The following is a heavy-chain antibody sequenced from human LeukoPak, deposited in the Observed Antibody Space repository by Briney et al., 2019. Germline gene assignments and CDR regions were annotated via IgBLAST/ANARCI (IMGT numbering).Heavy chain of an antibody. CDR1: GFTFSNHA. J-gene: IGHJ4*02. D-gene: IGHD2-15*01. V-gene: IGHV3-21*01. CDR2: MSSGGTYI. Sequence: GGSLRLSCTASGFTFSNHAMTWVRPAPGKRLEWVSSMSSGGTYIYYAHSVRGRFTISRDNAKNSLYLVMNSLRAEDTATYYCARDRPTGASRVFVVQWGQGTLVTVSS. CDR3: ARDRPTGASRVFVVQ.